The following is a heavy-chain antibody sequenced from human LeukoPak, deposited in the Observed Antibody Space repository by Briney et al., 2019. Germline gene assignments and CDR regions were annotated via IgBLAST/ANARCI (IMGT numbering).Heavy chain of an antibody. CDR2: IYTSGST. Sequence: PSQTLSLTCTVSGGSISSGSYYWSWIRQPAGKGLEWIGRIYTSGSTNYNPSLKSRVTISVDTSKNQFSLKLSSVTAADTAVYYCARGYSSGWQDYWGQGTLVTVSS. CDR3: ARGYSSGWQDY. V-gene: IGHV4-61*02. CDR1: GGSISSGSYY. J-gene: IGHJ4*02. D-gene: IGHD6-19*01.